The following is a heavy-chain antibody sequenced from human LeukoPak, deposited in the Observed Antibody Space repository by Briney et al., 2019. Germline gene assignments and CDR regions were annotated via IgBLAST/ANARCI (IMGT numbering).Heavy chain of an antibody. CDR2: IWYDGSNK. CDR3: AKEGPRSAFDY. CDR1: GFTFSSYG. Sequence: GGSLRLSCAASGFTFSSYGMHWVRQAPGKGLEWVAVIWYDGSNKYYADSVKGRFTISRDNSKNTLYLQKNSLRAEDTAVYYCAKEGPRSAFDYWGQGTLVTVSS. J-gene: IGHJ4*02. V-gene: IGHV3-33*06.